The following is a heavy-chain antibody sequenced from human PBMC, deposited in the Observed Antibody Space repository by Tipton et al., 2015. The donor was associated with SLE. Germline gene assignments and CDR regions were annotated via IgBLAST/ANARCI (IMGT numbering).Heavy chain of an antibody. V-gene: IGHV3-30*04. J-gene: IGHJ3*02. CDR1: GFTFSSYA. D-gene: IGHD2-2*01. CDR2: ISYDGSNK. Sequence: SLRLSCEASGFTFSSYAMHWVRQAPGKGLEWVAVISYDGSNKYYADSVKGRFTIFRDNSKNTLHLQMNSLRAEDAAVYYCATGVVVPVAWDAFDIWGQGTRVTVSS. CDR3: ATGVVVPVAWDAFDI.